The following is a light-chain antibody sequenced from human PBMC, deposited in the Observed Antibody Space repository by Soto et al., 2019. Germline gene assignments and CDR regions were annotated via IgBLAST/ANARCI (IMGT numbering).Light chain of an antibody. V-gene: IGLV1-40*01. CDR2: GNS. J-gene: IGLJ3*02. Sequence: QSALTQPPSVSGAPGQRVTISCTGSSSNIGAGYHVHWYQQLPGTAPKLLIYGNSNRPSGVPDRFSASKSGTSASLAITGLQAEDEADYYCQSYDSSLSGSVFGGGTKLTVL. CDR3: QSYDSSLSGSV. CDR1: SSNIGAGYH.